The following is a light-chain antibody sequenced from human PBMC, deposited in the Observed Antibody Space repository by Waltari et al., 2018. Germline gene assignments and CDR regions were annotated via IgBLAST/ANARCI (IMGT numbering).Light chain of an antibody. V-gene: IGKV3-20*01. CDR1: QSVSRA. J-gene: IGKJ1*01. CDR2: GAS. Sequence: ELVLTQSPGSLSSSPGERVTLSCGASQSVSRALAWYQQKPGQAPRLLIFGASNRATGIPDRFSGSGSETDFSLTISRLEPEDFAVYYCQHYVRLPATFGRGTKVEIK. CDR3: QHYVRLPAT.